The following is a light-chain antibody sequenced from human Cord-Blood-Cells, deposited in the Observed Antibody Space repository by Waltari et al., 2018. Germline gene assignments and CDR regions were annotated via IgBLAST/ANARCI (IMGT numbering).Light chain of an antibody. J-gene: IGLJ1*01. CDR2: SNN. Sequence: QSVLTQPPSASGTPGQRVTISCSGSSSNIGSNTVNWYQQLPGTAPKLLIYSNNPRPSGVPHRFSGSKSGTSASLAISGLQSEDEADYYCAAWDDSLNGYVFGTGTKVTVL. CDR3: AAWDDSLNGYV. V-gene: IGLV1-44*01. CDR1: SSNIGSNT.